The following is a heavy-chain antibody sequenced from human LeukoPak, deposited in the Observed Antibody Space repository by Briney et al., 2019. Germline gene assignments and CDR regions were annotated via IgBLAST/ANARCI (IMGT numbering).Heavy chain of an antibody. CDR1: GASFTNYY. CDR3: ARDMPHNCFDP. D-gene: IGHD2-2*01. V-gene: IGHV1-46*01. CDR2: IYPAGGWT. J-gene: IGHJ5*02. Sequence: ASVKASCKASGASFTNYYIHWVRQAPGQGFEWVGLIYPAGGWTNYAQKFQGRVTMTTDTSTSTVYMELSSLRSEDTAVYYCARDMPHNCFDPWGQGTLVTVSP.